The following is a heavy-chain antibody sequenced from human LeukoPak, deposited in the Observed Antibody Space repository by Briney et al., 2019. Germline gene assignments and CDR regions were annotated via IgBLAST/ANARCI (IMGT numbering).Heavy chain of an antibody. CDR2: IIPIFGTA. V-gene: IGHV1-69*13. CDR3: ARGRSQYYDFWSGRYGLDY. Sequence: SVKVSCKASGGTFSSYAISWVRQAPGQGLELMGGIIPIFGTANYAQKFQGRVTITADESTSTAYMELSSLRSEDTAVYYCARGRSQYYDFWSGRYGLDYWGQGTLVTVSS. D-gene: IGHD3-3*01. CDR1: GGTFSSYA. J-gene: IGHJ4*02.